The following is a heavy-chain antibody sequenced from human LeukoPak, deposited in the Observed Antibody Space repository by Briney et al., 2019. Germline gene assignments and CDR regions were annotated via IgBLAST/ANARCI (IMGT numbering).Heavy chain of an antibody. Sequence: GGSLRLSCAASGFTFDDYGMSWVRQAPGKGLEWVSGINWNGGSTGYADSVKGRFTISRDNAKNSLYLQMNSLRAEDTALYYCAREGYSSSWYLTHRAEYFQHWGQGTLVTVSS. CDR2: INWNGGST. J-gene: IGHJ1*01. V-gene: IGHV3-20*04. D-gene: IGHD6-13*01. CDR3: AREGYSSSWYLTHRAEYFQH. CDR1: GFTFDDYG.